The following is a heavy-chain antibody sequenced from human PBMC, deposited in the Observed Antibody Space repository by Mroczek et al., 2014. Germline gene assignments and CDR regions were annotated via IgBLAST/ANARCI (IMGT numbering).Heavy chain of an antibody. J-gene: IGHJ6*02. CDR3: AKGDYGGSRQYYYGMDV. Sequence: QVQLQQSGGGVVQPGRSLRLSCAASGFTFSSYGMHWVRQAPGKGLEWVAVISYDGSNKYYADSVKGRFTISRDNSKNTLYLQMNSLRAEDTAVYYCAKGDYGGSRQYYYGMDVWGQGTTVTVSS. D-gene: IGHD4-23*01. CDR1: GFTFSSYG. CDR2: ISYDGSNK. V-gene: IGHV3-30*18.